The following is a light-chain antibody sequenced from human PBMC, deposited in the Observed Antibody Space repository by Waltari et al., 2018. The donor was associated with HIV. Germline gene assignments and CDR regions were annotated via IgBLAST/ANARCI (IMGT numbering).Light chain of an antibody. CDR3: SAYTMSGSLV. Sequence: QSALTQPASLSGSPGQSITITCSGTGSDIGRYDLFSWYRQEPGKAPRLLIYGVSNRPSEISRRFSGSKARTTASLTISALQADDEGDYYCSAYTMSGSLVFGGGTKLTVL. CDR1: GSDIGRYDL. CDR2: GVS. V-gene: IGLV2-14*01. J-gene: IGLJ2*01.